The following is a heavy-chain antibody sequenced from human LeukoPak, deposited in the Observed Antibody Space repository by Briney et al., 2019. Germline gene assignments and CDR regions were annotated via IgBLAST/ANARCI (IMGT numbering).Heavy chain of an antibody. CDR3: AREDASNADFDF. CDR2: IKQDGSVK. Sequence: PGGSLRLSCAASGFSFSTYWMSWVRQAPGKGLEWVANIKQDGSVKYYVDSVKGRFAISRDNAKNSLYLQMNSLRAEDTAVYYCAREDASNADFDFWGQGTLVTVSS. J-gene: IGHJ4*02. V-gene: IGHV3-7*01. D-gene: IGHD5-24*01. CDR1: GFSFSTYW.